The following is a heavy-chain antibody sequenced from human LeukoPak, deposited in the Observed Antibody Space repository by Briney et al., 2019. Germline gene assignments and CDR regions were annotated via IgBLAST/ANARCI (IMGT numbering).Heavy chain of an antibody. J-gene: IGHJ4*02. V-gene: IGHV6-1*01. CDR1: GDSVSSNIAA. CDR3: ARDGGGDGYNYPYFDY. CDR2: TYYRSRWFY. Sequence: SQTLSLTCVISGDSVSSNIAAWTWIRQSPSRGLEWLGRTYYRSRWFYEYAVSVKGRITINLDTSKNQLSLEMNSVIPEDTAVYYCARDGGGDGYNYPYFDYWGQGTLVTVSS. D-gene: IGHD5-24*01.